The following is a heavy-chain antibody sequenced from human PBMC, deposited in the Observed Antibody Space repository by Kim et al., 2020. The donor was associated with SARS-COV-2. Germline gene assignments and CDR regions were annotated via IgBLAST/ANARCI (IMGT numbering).Heavy chain of an antibody. CDR3: ARKAVPGSLCYFGL. J-gene: IGHJ2*01. Sequence: PESVKGRVTISRENAKNSFYLQMNSLRAGDGAVYYCARKAVPGSLCYFGLWGRGTLVTVSS. V-gene: IGHV3-13*01. D-gene: IGHD6-19*01.